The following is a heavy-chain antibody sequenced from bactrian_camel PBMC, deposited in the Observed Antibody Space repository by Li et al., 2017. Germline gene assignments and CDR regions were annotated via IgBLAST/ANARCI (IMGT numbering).Heavy chain of an antibody. CDR2: ISMDGSST. Sequence: DVQLVESGGGSVQSGGSLRLSCAASGFTFSSYGMSWVRQAPEKGLEWGSSISMDGSSTEYADSLKGRFTISRDNAKNTLYLQLNSLKTEDTAVYYRAALYGGSWRAYHYWGQGTQVTVS. D-gene: IGHD6*01. CDR1: GFTFSSYG. V-gene: IGHV3S40*01. CDR3: AALYGGSWRAYHY. J-gene: IGHJ4*01.